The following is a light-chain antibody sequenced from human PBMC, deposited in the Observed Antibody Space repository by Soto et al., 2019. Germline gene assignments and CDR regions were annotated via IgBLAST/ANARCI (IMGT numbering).Light chain of an antibody. CDR2: DVS. CDR3: SSYTSSLTLV. Sequence: QSALTQPASVSGSPGQSITISCTGTSSDVGGYNYVSWYQQYPGKAPKLMIFDVSNRPSGVSNRFSGSKSGNTASLTISGLQAEDEADYYCSSYTSSLTLVFGGGTQLTVL. V-gene: IGLV2-14*03. CDR1: SSDVGGYNY. J-gene: IGLJ2*01.